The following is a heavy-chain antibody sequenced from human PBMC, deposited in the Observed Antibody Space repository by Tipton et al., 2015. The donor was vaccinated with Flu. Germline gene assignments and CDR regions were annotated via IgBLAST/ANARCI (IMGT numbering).Heavy chain of an antibody. Sequence: TLSLTCAVSGYSISSGYYWGWIRQPPGKGLEWIGSIFHTGTTSYNPSLKSRISISVDTSKNQFSLELTSMTAADTAVYYCARDRWEYASGFDSWGQGTLVTVSP. CDR2: IFHTGTT. D-gene: IGHD6-19*01. V-gene: IGHV4-38-2*02. J-gene: IGHJ5*01. CDR1: GYSISSGYY. CDR3: ARDRWEYASGFDS.